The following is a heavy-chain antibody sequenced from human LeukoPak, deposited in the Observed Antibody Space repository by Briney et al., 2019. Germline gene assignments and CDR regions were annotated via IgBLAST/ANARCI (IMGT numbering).Heavy chain of an antibody. D-gene: IGHD6-13*01. V-gene: IGHV1-69*06. Sequence: ASVKVSCKASGGTFSNYAISWVRQAPGQGLEWMGGIIPIFGTANYAQKFQGRVTITADKSTSTAYMELSSLRSEDTAVYYCARGDSSSWFYGDYWGQGTLVTVSS. CDR1: GGTFSNYA. CDR3: ARGDSSSWFYGDY. J-gene: IGHJ4*02. CDR2: IIPIFGTA.